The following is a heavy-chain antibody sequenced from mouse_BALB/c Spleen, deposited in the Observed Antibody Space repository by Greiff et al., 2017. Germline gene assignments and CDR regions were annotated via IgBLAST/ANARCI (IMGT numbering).Heavy chain of an antibody. CDR1: GYTFTSYW. CDR3: ASGEVRPFAY. D-gene: IGHD2-14*01. J-gene: IGHJ3*01. CDR2: INPSNGRT. Sequence: VQGVESGAELVKPGASVKLSCKASGYTFTSYWMHWVKQRPGQGLEWIGEINPSNGRTNYNEKFKSKATLTVDKSSSTAYMQLSSLTSEDSAVYYCASGEVRPFAYWGQGTLVTVSA. V-gene: IGHV1S81*02.